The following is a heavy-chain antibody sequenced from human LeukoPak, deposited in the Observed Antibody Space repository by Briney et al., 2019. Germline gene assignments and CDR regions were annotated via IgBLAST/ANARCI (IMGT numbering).Heavy chain of an antibody. CDR1: GFTFSSYA. Sequence: PGRSLRLSCAASGFTFSSYAMHWVRQAPGKGLEWVAVISYDGSNKYYADSVKGRFTISRDNSKNTLYLQMNSLRAEDTAVYYCARGIQLWFPYYYGMDVWGQGTTVTVSS. CDR3: ARGIQLWFPYYYGMDV. J-gene: IGHJ6*02. CDR2: ISYDGSNK. V-gene: IGHV3-30-3*01. D-gene: IGHD5-18*01.